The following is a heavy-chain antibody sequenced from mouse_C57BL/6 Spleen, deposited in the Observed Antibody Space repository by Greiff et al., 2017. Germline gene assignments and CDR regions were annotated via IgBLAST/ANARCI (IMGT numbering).Heavy chain of an antibody. CDR2: IYPGNGDT. CDR3: SRDGSSCWCAY. CDR1: GYTFTSYN. V-gene: IGHV1-12*01. D-gene: IGHD1-3*01. J-gene: IGHJ3*01. Sequence: QVQLQQSGAELVRPGASVKMSCKASGYTFTSYNMNWVKQTPRQGLEWIGAIYPGNGDTSYNQKFKGKDTLTVDKSSSTAYMQLSSLTSEDSAVYFGSRDGSSCWCAYWGQGTLVTVSA.